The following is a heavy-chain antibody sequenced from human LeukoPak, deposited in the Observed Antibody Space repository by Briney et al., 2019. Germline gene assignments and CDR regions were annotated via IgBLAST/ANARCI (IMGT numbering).Heavy chain of an antibody. CDR2: IRSKAYGGTT. CDR3: TRRYNYDSSGYYYVRDAFDI. CDR1: GFTFGDYS. V-gene: IGHV3-49*04. J-gene: IGHJ3*02. Sequence: GGSLRLSCTASGFTFGDYSMNWVRQAPGKGLEWVGFIRSKAYGGTTKNAASVKGRFTISRDDSRSIAYLQMNSLKTEDTAVYYCTRRYNYDSSGYYYVRDAFDIWGQGTMVTVSS. D-gene: IGHD3-22*01.